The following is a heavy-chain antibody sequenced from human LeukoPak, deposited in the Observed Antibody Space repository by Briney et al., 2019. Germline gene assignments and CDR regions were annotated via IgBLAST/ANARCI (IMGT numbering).Heavy chain of an antibody. Sequence: SETLSLTCAVSGDSISNTNWWNWVRQTPGKGLEWIGEIDHRGNTNHNPSLKSRVTISVDRSKNQFSLQLTSVTAADTAVYYCARGYGPGYWGRGTLVTVSA. CDR2: IDHRGNT. CDR3: ARGYGPGY. J-gene: IGHJ4*02. V-gene: IGHV4-4*02. D-gene: IGHD4-17*01. CDR1: GDSISNTNW.